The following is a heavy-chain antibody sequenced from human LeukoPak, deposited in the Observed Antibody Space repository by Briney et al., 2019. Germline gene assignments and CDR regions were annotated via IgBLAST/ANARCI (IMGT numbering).Heavy chain of an antibody. CDR2: LYHSGNT. D-gene: IGHD3-22*01. J-gene: IGHJ4*02. V-gene: IGHV4-38-2*02. Sequence: SETLSLTCTVSGSSISSNYYWDWIRQPPGKGLEWIGSLYHSGNTYYNPSLKSRVTISLDTSKNQFSLKLRSVTAADTAVYYCARQIRSSGSTERNRAYYYDSSGYYLTLFDYWGQGTLVTVSS. CDR1: GSSISSNYY. CDR3: ARQIRSSGSTERNRAYYYDSSGYYLTLFDY.